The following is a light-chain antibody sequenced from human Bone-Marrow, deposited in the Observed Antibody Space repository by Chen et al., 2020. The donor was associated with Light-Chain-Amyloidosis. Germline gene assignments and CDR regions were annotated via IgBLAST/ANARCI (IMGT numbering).Light chain of an antibody. J-gene: IGLJ2*01. V-gene: IGLV3-25*02. CDR1: DLPTKY. CDR2: RDT. CDR3: QSADRSGTYEVI. Sequence: SYELTQPPSVSVSPGQTARITCSGDDLPTKYAYWYQQKPGQAPVLVIHRDTERPSGISERFSGSRSGTTATLTISGVQAEEEADYHCQSADRSGTYEVIVGGGTKLTVL.